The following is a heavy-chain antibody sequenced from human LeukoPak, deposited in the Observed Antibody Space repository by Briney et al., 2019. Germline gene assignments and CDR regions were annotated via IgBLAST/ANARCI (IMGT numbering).Heavy chain of an antibody. J-gene: IGHJ5*02. CDR2: IYTSGST. CDR1: GGSISSYY. V-gene: IGHV4-59*01. D-gene: IGHD1-26*01. Sequence: SETLSLTCTVSGGSISSYYWSWIRQPPGKGLEWIGNIYTSGSTNYNPSLKSRVTISVDTSKDQFSLKLTSVIAADTAFYYCAKDWELGSWGQGTLVTVSS. CDR3: AKDWELGS.